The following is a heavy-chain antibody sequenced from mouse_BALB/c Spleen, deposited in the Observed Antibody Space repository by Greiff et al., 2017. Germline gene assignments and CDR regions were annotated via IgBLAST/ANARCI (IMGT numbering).Heavy chain of an antibody. D-gene: IGHD1-1*01. CDR3: TREGGAVGRDYFDY. J-gene: IGHJ2*01. CDR1: GFTFSSYT. V-gene: IGHV5-6-4*01. Sequence: EVQLVESGGGLVKPGGSPKLSCAASGFTFSSYTMSWVRQTPEKRLEWVATISSGGSYTYYPDSVKGRFTISRDNAKNTLYLQMSSLKSEDTAMYYCTREGGAVGRDYFDYWGQGTTLTVSS. CDR2: ISSGGSYT.